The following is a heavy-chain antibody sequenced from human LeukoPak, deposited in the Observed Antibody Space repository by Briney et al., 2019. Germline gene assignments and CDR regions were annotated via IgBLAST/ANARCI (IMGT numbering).Heavy chain of an antibody. CDR1: GFTFGNYG. J-gene: IGHJ4*02. D-gene: IGHD6-13*01. Sequence: GGSLRLSCAASGFTFGNYGMSWVRQAPGNGLEWVGFIRSKAYGGTTEYAASVKGRFTISRDDSKSIAYLQMNSLKTEDTAVYYCTRDLGEESSSWYFNVFDYWGQGTLVTVSS. CDR3: TRDLGEESSSWYFNVFDY. V-gene: IGHV3-49*04. CDR2: IRSKAYGGTT.